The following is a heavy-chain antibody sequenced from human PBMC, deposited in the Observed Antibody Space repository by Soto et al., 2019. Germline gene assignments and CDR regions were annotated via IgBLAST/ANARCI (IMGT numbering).Heavy chain of an antibody. CDR2: IYHSGST. V-gene: IGHV4-30-2*01. Sequence: TLSLTCAVSGGSISSGGYSWSWIRQPPGKGLEWIGYIYHSGSTYYNPSLKSRVTISVDRSKNQFSLKLSSVTAADTAVYYCARSGSAMFFDYWGQGTLVTVSS. D-gene: IGHD3-10*02. J-gene: IGHJ4*02. CDR3: ARSGSAMFFDY. CDR1: GGSISSGGYS.